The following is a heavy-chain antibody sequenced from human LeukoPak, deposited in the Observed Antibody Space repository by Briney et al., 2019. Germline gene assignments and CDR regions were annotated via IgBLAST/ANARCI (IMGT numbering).Heavy chain of an antibody. D-gene: IGHD5-12*01. CDR3: ARVDIVATISAFDI. CDR2: IYYSGST. V-gene: IGHV4-31*03. CDR1: GGSISSGGYY. J-gene: IGHJ3*02. Sequence: SQTLSLTCTVSGGSISSGGYYWSWIRQHPGKGLEWIGYIYYSGSTYYNPSLKSRVTISVDTSKNQFSLKLSSVTAADTDVYYCARVDIVATISAFDIWGQGTMVTVSS.